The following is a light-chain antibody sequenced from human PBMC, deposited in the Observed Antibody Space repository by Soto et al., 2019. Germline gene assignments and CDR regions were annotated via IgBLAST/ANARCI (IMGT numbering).Light chain of an antibody. V-gene: IGLV2-11*01. CDR1: SSDVGGYNY. CDR3: CSWAGNSLV. CDR2: DVN. J-gene: IGLJ3*02. Sequence: QSALTQPRSVSGSPGQSVTISCTGTSSDVGGYNYVSWYQQHPGKAPKIKTYDVNERPAGVPDRFSGSKSGNTASLTISGLQAEDEADYYCCSWAGNSLVFGGGTKLTVL.